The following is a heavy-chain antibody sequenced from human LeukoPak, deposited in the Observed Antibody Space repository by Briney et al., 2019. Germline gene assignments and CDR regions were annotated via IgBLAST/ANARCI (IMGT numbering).Heavy chain of an antibody. J-gene: IGHJ6*03. CDR2: IYSSGGT. CDR1: GGSISSYY. V-gene: IGHV4-4*07. Sequence: SETLSLTCTVSGGSISSYYWSWIRQPAGKGLEWIGRIYSSGGTNYNPSLKSRVTMSVDTSKDQFSLKLSSVTAAGTAVYYCARVTIFGVDNPMDVWGKGTTVTVSS. CDR3: ARVTIFGVDNPMDV. D-gene: IGHD3-3*01.